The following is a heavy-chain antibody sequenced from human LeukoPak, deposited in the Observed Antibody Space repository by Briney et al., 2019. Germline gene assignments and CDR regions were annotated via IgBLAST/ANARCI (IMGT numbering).Heavy chain of an antibody. CDR1: GGSISSYY. Sequence: SETLSLTCTVSGGSISSYYWSWIRQPPGKGLEWIGHIYYSGSTNYNPSLKSRVTISVDTSKNQFSLKLSSVTAADTAVYYCARYYDSSGYYPSHFDYWGQGTLVTVSS. D-gene: IGHD3-22*01. V-gene: IGHV4-59*12. CDR2: IYYSGST. J-gene: IGHJ4*02. CDR3: ARYYDSSGYYPSHFDY.